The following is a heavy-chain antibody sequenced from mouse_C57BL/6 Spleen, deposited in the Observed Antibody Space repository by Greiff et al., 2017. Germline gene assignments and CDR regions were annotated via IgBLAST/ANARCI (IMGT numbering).Heavy chain of an antibody. D-gene: IGHD2-5*01. V-gene: IGHV5-17*01. CDR1: GFTFSDYG. CDR2: ISSGSSTI. Sequence: EVKLMASGGGLVKPGGSLKLSCAASGFTFSDYGMHWVRQAPEKGLAWVAYISSGSSTIYYADTVKGRFPISRDTAKNTLFLQMTSLRSEDTAMYYCARRAGYSNYGFAYWGQGTLVTVSA. J-gene: IGHJ3*01. CDR3: ARRAGYSNYGFAY.